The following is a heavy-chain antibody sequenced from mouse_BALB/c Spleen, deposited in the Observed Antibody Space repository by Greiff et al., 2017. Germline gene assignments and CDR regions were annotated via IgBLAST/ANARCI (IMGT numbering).Heavy chain of an antibody. Sequence: EVQGVESGGGLVKPGGSLKLSCAASGFTFSSYAMSWVRQTPEKRLEWVASISSGGSTYYPDSVKGRFTISRDNARNILYLQMSSLRSEDTAMYYCARSPGYYGYAYWGQGTLVTVSA. D-gene: IGHD1-2*01. V-gene: IGHV5-6-5*01. J-gene: IGHJ3*01. CDR3: ARSPGYYGYAY. CDR1: GFTFSSYA. CDR2: ISSGGST.